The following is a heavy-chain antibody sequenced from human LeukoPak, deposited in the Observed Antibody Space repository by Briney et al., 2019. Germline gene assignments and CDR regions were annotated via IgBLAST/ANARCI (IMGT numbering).Heavy chain of an antibody. CDR3: ARDSCSSTSCLSIDDY. J-gene: IGHJ4*02. CDR2: INPNSGGT. V-gene: IGHV1-2*02. Sequence: ASVTVSCKASGYTFIPYYMHWVRQAPGQGLEWMGWINPNSGGTNYAQKFQGRVTMTRDTSISTVYMELSRLRSDDTAVYYCARDSCSSTSCLSIDDYWGQGTLVTVSS. CDR1: GYTFIPYY. D-gene: IGHD2-2*01.